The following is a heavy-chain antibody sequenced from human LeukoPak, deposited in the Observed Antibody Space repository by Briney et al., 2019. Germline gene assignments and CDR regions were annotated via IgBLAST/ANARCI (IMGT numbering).Heavy chain of an antibody. CDR2: IYCSGST. J-gene: IGHJ3*02. Sequence: PSETLSLTCTVSGGSISSYYWSWIRQPPGKGLEWIGNIYCSGSTNYNPSLKSRVTISVDTSKNQFSLKLSSETVADTAVYYCARDSPIFGVVNSAFDIWGQGTMVTVSS. V-gene: IGHV4-59*01. D-gene: IGHD3-3*01. CDR1: GGSISSYY. CDR3: ARDSPIFGVVNSAFDI.